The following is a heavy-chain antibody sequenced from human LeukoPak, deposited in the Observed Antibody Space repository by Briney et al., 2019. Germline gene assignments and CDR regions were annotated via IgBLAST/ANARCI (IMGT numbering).Heavy chain of an antibody. CDR1: GFTFSSYA. CDR3: AREPYGSGSPWAFDV. CDR2: ISGSGGST. V-gene: IGHV3-23*01. J-gene: IGHJ3*01. D-gene: IGHD3-10*01. Sequence: PGGSLRLSCAASGFTFSSYAMSWVRQAPGKGLEWVSAISGSGGSTYYADSVKGRFTISRDNSKNTLYLQMNSLRAEDTAVYYCAREPYGSGSPWAFDVWGQGTMVTVSS.